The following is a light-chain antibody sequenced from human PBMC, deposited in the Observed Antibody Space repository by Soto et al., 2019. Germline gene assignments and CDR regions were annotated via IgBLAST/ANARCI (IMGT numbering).Light chain of an antibody. CDR2: ETS. CDR1: QSVSNH. CDR3: QLRNSWPPVFT. J-gene: IGKJ3*01. V-gene: IGKV3-11*01. Sequence: EIVLTQSPATLYLSPGERATLSCRASQSVSNHLAWYQQKPGQAPRLLIYETSKRATGSPARFSGSGSGTDFTLTISSLEPEDFAVYYCQLRNSWPPVFTFGPGTKVDIK.